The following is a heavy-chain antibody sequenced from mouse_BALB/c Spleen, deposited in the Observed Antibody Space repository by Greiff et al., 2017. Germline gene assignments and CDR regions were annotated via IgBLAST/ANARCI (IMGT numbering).Heavy chain of an antibody. D-gene: IGHD1-1*01. Sequence: VKLQESGAELMKPGASVKISCKATGYTFSSYWIEWVKQRPGHGLEWIGEILPGSGSTNYNEKFKGKATFTADTSSNTAYMQLSSLTSEDSADYACARCYYCGSIDYWGQGTTLTVSS. CDR2: ILPGSGST. V-gene: IGHV1-9*01. J-gene: IGHJ2*01. CDR3: ARCYYCGSIDY. CDR1: GYTFSSYW.